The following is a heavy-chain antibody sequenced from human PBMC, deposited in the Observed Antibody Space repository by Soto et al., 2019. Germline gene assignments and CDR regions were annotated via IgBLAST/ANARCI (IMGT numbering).Heavy chain of an antibody. J-gene: IGHJ6*02. Sequence: SETLSLTYTVSGDSITSGTYYWSWIRQPPGKGLEWVGFVFHSGTTFYNPSLKSRVLMSADTSKNQFSLNVRSLTAADTAVYYCARARGYCTGASCSLFYFYGLDVWGQGTTVTVSS. CDR2: VFHSGTT. V-gene: IGHV4-30-4*01. CDR1: GDSITSGTYY. D-gene: IGHD2-8*02. CDR3: ARARGYCTGASCSLFYFYGLDV.